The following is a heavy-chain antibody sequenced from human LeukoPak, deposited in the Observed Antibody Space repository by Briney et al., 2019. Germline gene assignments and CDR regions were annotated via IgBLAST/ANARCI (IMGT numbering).Heavy chain of an antibody. CDR3: ARAHLRGFDY. V-gene: IGHV6-1*01. CDR1: GESVSGKSAA. CDR2: TYYRSRWHN. Sequence: SQTLSLTCANFGESVSGKSAAWNWIRQSPSRGLEWLGKTYYRSRWHNDYAVSVKSRITINPDTSKNQFSLQLNSVTPEDTAVYYCARAHLRGFDYWGQGTLVTVSS. J-gene: IGHJ4*02.